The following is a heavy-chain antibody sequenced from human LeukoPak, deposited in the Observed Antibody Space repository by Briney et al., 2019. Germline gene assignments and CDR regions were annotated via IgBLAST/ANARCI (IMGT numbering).Heavy chain of an antibody. V-gene: IGHV3-74*01. Sequence: PGGSLRLSCAASGFTFDDYGMSWVRQVPGKGPVWVSRIKTDGSITDYADSVKGRFTISRDNAKNTLYLQMNSLRAEDTAVYYCVRDFMYSTACTGCWGQGTLVTVSS. D-gene: IGHD4-11*01. J-gene: IGHJ4*02. CDR1: GFTFDDYG. CDR3: VRDFMYSTACTGC. CDR2: IKTDGSIT.